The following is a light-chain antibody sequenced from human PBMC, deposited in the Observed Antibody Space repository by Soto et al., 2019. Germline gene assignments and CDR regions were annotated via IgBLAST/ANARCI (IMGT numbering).Light chain of an antibody. CDR3: QQYATSRT. CDR1: QSLSGSD. Sequence: ESVLTESRGTLYLSPGDRATLSCRTSQSLSGSDLAWYRQRRGQAPRLLIYAASRRAPGIPDRFSGSGSGTDFTLTIARLEPEDFAVYYCQQYATSRTFGQGTKVDI. V-gene: IGKV3-20*01. J-gene: IGKJ1*01. CDR2: AAS.